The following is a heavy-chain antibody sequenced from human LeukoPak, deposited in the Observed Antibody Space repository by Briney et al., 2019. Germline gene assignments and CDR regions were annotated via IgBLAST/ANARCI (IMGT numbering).Heavy chain of an antibody. J-gene: IGHJ4*02. Sequence: SETLSLTCTVSGGSINSGDYYWSWIRQPPGKGLEWIGYIYYSGSTYYNPSLKSRVTISVDTSKNQFSLKLSSVTAADTAVYYCARVEATRSKRGFDYWGQGTLVTVSS. V-gene: IGHV4-30-4*01. D-gene: IGHD5-12*01. CDR1: GGSINSGDYY. CDR2: IYYSGST. CDR3: ARVEATRSKRGFDY.